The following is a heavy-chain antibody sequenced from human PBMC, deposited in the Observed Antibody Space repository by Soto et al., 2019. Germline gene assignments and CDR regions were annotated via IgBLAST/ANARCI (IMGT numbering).Heavy chain of an antibody. J-gene: IGHJ6*02. CDR3: ARDLTLQWLDPAFPYYYGMDV. CDR2: ISYDGSNK. Sequence: PGGSLRLSCAAPGFTFSSYAMHWVRQAPGKGLEWVAVISYDGSNKYYADSVKGRFTISRDNSKNTLYLQMNSLRAEDTAVYYCARDLTLQWLDPAFPYYYGMDVWGQGTTVTVSS. CDR1: GFTFSSYA. V-gene: IGHV3-30-3*01. D-gene: IGHD6-19*01.